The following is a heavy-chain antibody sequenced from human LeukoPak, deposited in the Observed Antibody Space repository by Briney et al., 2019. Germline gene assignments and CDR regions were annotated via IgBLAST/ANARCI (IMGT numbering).Heavy chain of an antibody. V-gene: IGHV4-39*01. Sequence: SETLSPTCTVSGGSVSSSSYYWGWIRQAPGKGLEWIGTVHYDGSRYYDTSLKSRVTISVDSSKNQLSLKLSFVTATDTAVYYCARHYCTGGPCYLDYWGQGSLVTVSS. D-gene: IGHD2-8*02. CDR3: ARHYCTGGPCYLDY. J-gene: IGHJ4*02. CDR2: VHYDGSR. CDR1: GGSVSSSSYY.